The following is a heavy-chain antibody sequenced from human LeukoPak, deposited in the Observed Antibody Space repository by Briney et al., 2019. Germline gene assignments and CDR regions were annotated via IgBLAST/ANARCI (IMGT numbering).Heavy chain of an antibody. D-gene: IGHD3-22*01. J-gene: IGHJ4*02. CDR2: ISGSGGST. CDR3: VKKNAGYYDSSGYTYDY. Sequence: GGSLRLSCAASVFTYSSYAMSWVRQAPGRGVEGVSAISGSGGSTYSADSVKGRYTISRDNSKNTLYLQIKRLRAEDTAVYYCVKKNAGYYDSSGYTYDYWGQGTLVSVSS. V-gene: IGHV3-23*01. CDR1: VFTYSSYA.